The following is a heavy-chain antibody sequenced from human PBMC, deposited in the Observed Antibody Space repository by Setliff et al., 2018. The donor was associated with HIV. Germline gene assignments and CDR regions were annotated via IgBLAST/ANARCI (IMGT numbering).Heavy chain of an antibody. V-gene: IGHV3-48*03. CDR2: ISGSGSTI. CDR3: VRDHRPSNNNWHHWFDP. Sequence: GGSLRLSCAASGFTFSSYVLHWVRQAPGKGLEWVSYISGSGSTIYYADSVKGRFTISRGNSKNSLNLQMNSLRAEDTAVYYCVRDHRPSNNNWHHWFDPWGQGTLVTVSS. CDR1: GFTFSSYV. D-gene: IGHD1-1*01. J-gene: IGHJ5*02.